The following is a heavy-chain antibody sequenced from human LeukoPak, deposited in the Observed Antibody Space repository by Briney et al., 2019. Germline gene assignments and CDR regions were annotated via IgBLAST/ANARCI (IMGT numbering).Heavy chain of an antibody. CDR3: TRTISNYGGNSGFDY. J-gene: IGHJ4*02. D-gene: IGHD4-23*01. CDR2: IRSKAYGGTT. Sequence: GGSLRLSCTASGFTFGDYAMSWVRQAPGQGLEWVGFIRSKAYGGTTEYAASVKGRFTISRDDSKSIAYLQMNSLKTEDTAVYYCTRTISNYGGNSGFDYWGQGTLVTVSS. V-gene: IGHV3-49*04. CDR1: GFTFGDYA.